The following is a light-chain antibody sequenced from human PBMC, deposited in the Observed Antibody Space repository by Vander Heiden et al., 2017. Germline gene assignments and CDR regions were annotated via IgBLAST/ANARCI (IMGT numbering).Light chain of an antibody. CDR1: QSVSGY. J-gene: IGKJ5*01. V-gene: IGKV3-11*01. CDR3: QQRGIWPPIT. CDR2: DAS. Sequence: VLTQSPSTLSLSPGERATLSCSARQSVSGYLAWYQQKPGQAPRLLIYDASNRATGIPARFSGSGFGTDFTLTIDSLEPEDFAVYYCQQRGIWPPITFGQGTRLEIK.